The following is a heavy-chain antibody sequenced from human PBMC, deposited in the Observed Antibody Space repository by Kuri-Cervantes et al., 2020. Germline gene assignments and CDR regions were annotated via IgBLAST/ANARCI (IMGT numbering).Heavy chain of an antibody. CDR1: GFSLSNARMG. V-gene: IGHV2-26*01. J-gene: IGHJ4*02. CDR2: IFSNDEK. CDR3: ARIIRSSGWYGGRYYFDY. Sequence: SGPTLVKPTETLTLTCTVSGFSLSNARMGVSWIRQPPGKALEWLAHIFSNDEKAYSTSLKSRLTISKDTSKSQVVLTMTYMDPVDTATYYCARIIRSSGWYGGRYYFDYWGQGTLVTVSS. D-gene: IGHD6-19*01.